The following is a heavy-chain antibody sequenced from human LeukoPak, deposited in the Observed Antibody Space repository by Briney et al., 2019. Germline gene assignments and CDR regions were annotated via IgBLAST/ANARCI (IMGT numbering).Heavy chain of an antibody. CDR1: GFTLRGYA. CDR2: ICGGGGSI. J-gene: IGHJ4*02. D-gene: IGHD3-16*02. V-gene: IGHV3-23*01. CDR3: AKADRMITFGGVIVMGFDY. Sequence: RGSIRDSCGAPGFTLRGYAMRSVRQAPRKRLECVSHICGGGGSIYYADSVKGWFTISKDNSKNTLYLQMNSLRAEDTVVYYCAKADRMITFGGVIVMGFDYWGQGTLGTVSS.